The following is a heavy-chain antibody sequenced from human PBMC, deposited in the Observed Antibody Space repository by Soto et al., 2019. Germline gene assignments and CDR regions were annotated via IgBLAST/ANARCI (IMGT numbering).Heavy chain of an antibody. Sequence: ASVKVSCKASGYTFTSYGISWVRQAPGQGLEWMGWISAYNGNTNYAQKLQGRVTMTTDTSTSTAYMELRSLRSYDTAVYYCAREDCSGGSCYFDYWGQGTLVTVSS. J-gene: IGHJ4*02. CDR1: GYTFTSYG. V-gene: IGHV1-18*01. D-gene: IGHD2-15*01. CDR2: ISAYNGNT. CDR3: AREDCSGGSCYFDY.